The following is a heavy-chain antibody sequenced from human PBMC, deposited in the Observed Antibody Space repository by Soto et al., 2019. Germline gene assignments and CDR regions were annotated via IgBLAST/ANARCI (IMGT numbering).Heavy chain of an antibody. D-gene: IGHD3-16*01. J-gene: IGHJ6*03. V-gene: IGHV4-34*01. CDR2: INHSGST. Sequence: PEDLSVTCAVYGGSFSGYYWSWIRQPPGKGLEWIGEINHSGSTNYNPSLKSRVTISVDTSKNQFSLKLSSVTAADTAVYYCASLPRLPVETGERRLAFYYYYMEVWGKGSTV. CDR1: GGSFSGYY. CDR3: ASLPRLPVETGERRLAFYYYYMEV.